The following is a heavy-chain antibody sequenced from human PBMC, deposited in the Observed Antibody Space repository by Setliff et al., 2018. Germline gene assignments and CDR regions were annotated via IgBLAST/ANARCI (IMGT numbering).Heavy chain of an antibody. CDR1: DGSLSTYY. CDR2: VYYSGTA. V-gene: IGHV4-59*01. D-gene: IGHD5-12*01. J-gene: IGHJ4*02. CDR3: ARGGTFRYFDF. Sequence: SETRSLTCTVSDGSLSTYYWSWIRQPPGKGLEFIGYVYYSGTANYSPSLRSRLTISVDTSKNQFSLKLRSVTAADTAVYYCARGGTFRYFDFWGQGAPVTVSS.